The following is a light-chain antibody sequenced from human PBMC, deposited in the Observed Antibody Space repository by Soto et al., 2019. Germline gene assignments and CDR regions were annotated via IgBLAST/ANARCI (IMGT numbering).Light chain of an antibody. CDR1: QSIGSN. CDR2: GTS. Sequence: EIVMTQSPATLSVSPGDRVTLSCRASQSIGSNLAWYQKKPGQAPRLLIYGTSTRATGIPARFSGSGSGSEFSLTISSLQSEDFAVYYCQQYNNWPRTFGQGTKVEIK. CDR3: QQYNNWPRT. V-gene: IGKV3-15*01. J-gene: IGKJ1*01.